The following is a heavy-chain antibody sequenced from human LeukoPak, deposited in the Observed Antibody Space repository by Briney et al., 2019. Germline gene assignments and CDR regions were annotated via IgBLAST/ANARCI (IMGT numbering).Heavy chain of an antibody. J-gene: IGHJ5*02. CDR2: IYYTGST. D-gene: IGHD4-17*01. V-gene: IGHV4-59*08. Sequence: SETLSLTCTVSGGPISTYQWSWIRQPPGKGLEWIGYIYYTGSTNYNPSLRSRVTISLDTSKNQCSLRVNSVTAADTAVYYCARRTTVTPNWFDPWGQGTLVTVSS. CDR3: ARRTTVTPNWFDP. CDR1: GGPISTYQ.